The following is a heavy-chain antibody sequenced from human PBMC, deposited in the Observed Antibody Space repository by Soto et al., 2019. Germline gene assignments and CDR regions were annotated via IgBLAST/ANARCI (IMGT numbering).Heavy chain of an antibody. Sequence: LSLTCTVSGGSISSYYWSWIRQPPGKGLEWIGYIYYSGSTNYNPSLKSRVTISVDTSKNQFSLKLSSVTAADTAVYYCARADSSSWYGWYYYGMDVWGQGTTVTVSS. V-gene: IGHV4-59*01. J-gene: IGHJ6*02. CDR2: IYYSGST. CDR3: ARADSSSWYGWYYYGMDV. CDR1: GGSISSYY. D-gene: IGHD6-13*01.